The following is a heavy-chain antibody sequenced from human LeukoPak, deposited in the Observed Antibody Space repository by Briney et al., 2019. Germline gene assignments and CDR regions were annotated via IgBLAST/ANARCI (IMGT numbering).Heavy chain of an antibody. Sequence: PGGSLRLSCVASGFTFSHYWMHWVRQAPGKGLVWVSHINTDDSNTDYADSVKGRFTVSRDNAKNTLYLQMNSLRAEDTAVYYCARAPFYGDSKKFDYWGQGTLVTVSS. CDR3: ARAPFYGDSKKFDY. D-gene: IGHD4-17*01. CDR1: GFTFSHYW. CDR2: INTDDSNT. V-gene: IGHV3-74*01. J-gene: IGHJ4*02.